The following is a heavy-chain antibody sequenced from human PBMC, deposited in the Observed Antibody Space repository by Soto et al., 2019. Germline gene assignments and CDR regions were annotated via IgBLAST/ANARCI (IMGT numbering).Heavy chain of an antibody. V-gene: IGHV5-10-1*01. CDR3: ARLYCSSSTCDSWFDP. D-gene: IGHD2-2*01. J-gene: IGHJ5*02. Sequence: GESLKISCTGFGYTFTTFWISWVRQMPGRGLEWMGRIDPRDSYTNYSPSFQGHVTISGDKSISTVYLQWASLKASDTAMYYCARLYCSSSTCDSWFDPWGQGTLVTVSS. CDR2: IDPRDSYT. CDR1: GYTFTTFW.